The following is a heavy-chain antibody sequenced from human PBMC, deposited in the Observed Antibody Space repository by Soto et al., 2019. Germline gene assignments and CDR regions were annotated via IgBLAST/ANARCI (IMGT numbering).Heavy chain of an antibody. J-gene: IGHJ4*01. Sequence: EVQLLESGGGLVQPGGSLRLSCAASGFTFSSYAMSWVRQAPGKGLEWVSAISGSGGSTYYADSVKGRFTISRDNAKNTLYLQMNILRAEDTGVYYCAKDLVQGSGSYYPFDYWGQGTLVTVSS. CDR1: GFTFSSYA. CDR3: AKDLVQGSGSYYPFDY. V-gene: IGHV3-23*01. CDR2: ISGSGGST. D-gene: IGHD3-10*01.